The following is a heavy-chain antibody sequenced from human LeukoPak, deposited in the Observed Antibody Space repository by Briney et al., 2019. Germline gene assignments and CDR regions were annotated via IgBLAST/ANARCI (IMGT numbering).Heavy chain of an antibody. CDR1: GYSISSGYY. V-gene: IGHV4-38-2*02. D-gene: IGHD6-13*01. CDR2: IYHSGST. CDR3: ARDLGYSKNNYYYGMDV. Sequence: SETLSLTCTVSGYSISSGYYWGWIRQPPGRGLEWIGSIYHSGSTYYNPSLKSRVTISVDTSKNQFSLKLSSVTAADTAVYYCARDLGYSKNNYYYGMDVWGQGTTVTVSS. J-gene: IGHJ6*02.